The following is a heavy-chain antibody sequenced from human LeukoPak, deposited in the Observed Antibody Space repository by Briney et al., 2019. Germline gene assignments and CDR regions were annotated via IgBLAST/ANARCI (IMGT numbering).Heavy chain of an antibody. CDR3: AKDRSGSYLYDAFDI. D-gene: IGHD1-26*01. CDR2: ISYDGSNK. J-gene: IGHJ3*02. CDR1: GFTFSSFG. Sequence: QPGGSLRLSCAASGFTFSSFGMHWVRQAPVKGLEWVARISYDGSNKNYRDSVKGRFTISRDNSKNTLYLEMNSLRAEDTAVYYCAKDRSGSYLYDAFDIWGQGTMVTVSS. V-gene: IGHV3-30*18.